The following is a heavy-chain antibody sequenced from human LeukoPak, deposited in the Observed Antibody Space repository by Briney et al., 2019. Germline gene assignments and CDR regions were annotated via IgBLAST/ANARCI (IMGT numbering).Heavy chain of an antibody. CDR2: IQQDGSEK. CDR3: ARGRRSDGSGPPYFDY. Sequence: PGGSLRLSCAASGYTFSRYWMSWVRQAPGKGLEWVANIQQDGSEKYYVDSVKGRFTISRDNAKNSLYLQMNSLRAEDTAVYYGARGRRSDGSGPPYFDYWGQGTLVTVSS. V-gene: IGHV3-7*01. CDR1: GYTFSRYW. D-gene: IGHD6-19*01. J-gene: IGHJ4*02.